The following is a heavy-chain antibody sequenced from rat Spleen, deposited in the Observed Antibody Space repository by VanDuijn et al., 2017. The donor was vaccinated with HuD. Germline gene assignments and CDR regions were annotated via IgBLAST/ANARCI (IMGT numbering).Heavy chain of an antibody. J-gene: IGHJ1*01. Sequence: EVQLVESGGGLVQPGRSLKLSCAASGFTFSDYYMAWVRQAPKKGLEWVASISTGGGNTYYRDSVKGRFTISRDNAKSTLYLQMNSLRSEDTATYYCARRFNWYFDFWGPGTMVTVSS. D-gene: IGHD4-1*01. V-gene: IGHV5-25*01. CDR3: ARRFNWYFDF. CDR1: GFTFSDYY. CDR2: ISTGGGNT.